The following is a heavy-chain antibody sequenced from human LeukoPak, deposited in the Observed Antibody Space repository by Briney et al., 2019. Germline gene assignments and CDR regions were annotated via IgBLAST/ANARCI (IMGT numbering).Heavy chain of an antibody. CDR2: IYYSGST. CDR3: ARVGATIDY. V-gene: IGHV4-61*08. CDR1: GGSISSGGYS. Sequence: SETLSLTCAVSGGSISSGGYSWSWIRQPPGKGLEWIGYIYYSGSTNYNPSLKSRVTISVDTSKNQFSLKLSSVTAADTAVYYCARVGATIDYWGQGTLVTVSS. D-gene: IGHD1-26*01. J-gene: IGHJ4*02.